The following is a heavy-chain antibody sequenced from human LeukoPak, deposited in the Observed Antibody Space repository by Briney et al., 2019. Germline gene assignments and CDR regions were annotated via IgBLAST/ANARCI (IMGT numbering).Heavy chain of an antibody. Sequence: GESLKISCKGSGYSFTSYWIGWVRQMPGKGLEWMGIFYPGDSDTRYSPSFQGQVTISADKSISTAYLQWSSLKASDTAMYYCARSSNYDFWSGYHPNWFDPWGQGTLVTVSS. CDR1: GYSFTSYW. V-gene: IGHV5-51*01. CDR2: FYPGDSDT. J-gene: IGHJ5*02. D-gene: IGHD3-3*01. CDR3: ARSSNYDFWSGYHPNWFDP.